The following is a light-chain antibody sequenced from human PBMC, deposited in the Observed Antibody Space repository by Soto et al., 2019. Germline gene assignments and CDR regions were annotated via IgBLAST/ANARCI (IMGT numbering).Light chain of an antibody. CDR3: SSFTSTNTWV. CDR1: SSDVGGHDY. CDR2: EAF. Sequence: QSVLTQVASVSGSPGQSITISCTATSSDVGGHDYVSWYLQHPGKAPKLLIYEAFNRPSGVSDRFSGSKSGSTASLTISGLQAEDEGDYYCSSFTSTNTWVFGGGTKLTV. J-gene: IGLJ3*02. V-gene: IGLV2-14*01.